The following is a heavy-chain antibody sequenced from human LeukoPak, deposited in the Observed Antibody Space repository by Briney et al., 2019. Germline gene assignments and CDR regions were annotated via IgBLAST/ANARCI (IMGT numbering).Heavy chain of an antibody. CDR1: GYTLDDYA. J-gene: IGHJ6*03. Sequence: GGSLRLSCAASGYTLDDYAAHCVRHAPGKGLEWVSHIGLNGGSTYYADSVKGRYTISRDNSKNSLYLQMNSLRPEDTALYYCAKGTYYSGSGTHYLHGCGKGRAVTVSS. D-gene: IGHD3-10*01. CDR2: IGLNGGST. V-gene: IGHV3-43D*03. CDR3: AKGTYYSGSGTHYLHG.